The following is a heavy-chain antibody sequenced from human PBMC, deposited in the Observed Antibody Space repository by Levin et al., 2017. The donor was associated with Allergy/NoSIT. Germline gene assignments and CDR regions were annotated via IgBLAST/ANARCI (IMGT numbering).Heavy chain of an antibody. D-gene: IGHD6-13*01. J-gene: IGHJ6*02. V-gene: IGHV4-59*01. Sequence: NPGGSLRLSCTVSGGSISGYYWSWIRQPPGKGLEWIGYMYNSGSTKYNPSLKSRVTISVDTSKNQFSLKLNSVTAADAAVYYCARDRTITASGQTYYYGMDVWGQGTTVTVSS. CDR2: MYNSGST. CDR3: ARDRTITASGQTYYYGMDV. CDR1: GGSISGYY.